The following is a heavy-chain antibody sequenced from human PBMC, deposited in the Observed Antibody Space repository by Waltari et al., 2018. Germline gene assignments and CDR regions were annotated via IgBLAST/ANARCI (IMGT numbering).Heavy chain of an antibody. CDR2: IIPIFGTA. V-gene: IGHV1-69*01. Sequence: QVQLVQSGAEVKKPGSAVKVSCKASGGTCSSYAISWVVWAPGQGLEWMGGIIPIFGTANYAQKFQGRVTITADESTSTAYMELSSLRSEDTAVYYCARGSSDYGGNSGWFDPWGQGTLVTVSS. D-gene: IGHD4-17*01. CDR1: GGTCSSYA. CDR3: ARGSSDYGGNSGWFDP. J-gene: IGHJ5*02.